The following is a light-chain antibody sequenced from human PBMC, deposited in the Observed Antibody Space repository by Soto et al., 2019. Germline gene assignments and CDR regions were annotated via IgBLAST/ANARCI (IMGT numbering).Light chain of an antibody. V-gene: IGLV1-40*01. J-gene: IGLJ1*01. CDR1: SSNIGAGYD. CDR2: GSA. Sequence: QSVLTQPPSVSGAPGQRVTISCTGSSSNIGAGYDVHWYQQVPGRAPKLLIFGSANRPSGVPARFSGSKSGTSASLAITGLQAEDEGDYYCSSHASSRTLVFGLGTKVTVL. CDR3: SSHASSRTLV.